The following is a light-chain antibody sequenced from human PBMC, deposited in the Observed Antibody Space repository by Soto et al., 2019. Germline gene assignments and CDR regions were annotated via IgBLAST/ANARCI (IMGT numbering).Light chain of an antibody. J-gene: IGKJ4*01. CDR2: GAS. Sequence: EIVMTQSPATLSVSPGERATLSCRASQSVGSFLVWYQQKRGQPPRLLIYGASTRATGIPGRFSGSGSGTEFTLTISSLQSDDCAVYYCQQHNNWPLTFGGGTKVEIK. CDR3: QQHNNWPLT. V-gene: IGKV3-15*01. CDR1: QSVGSF.